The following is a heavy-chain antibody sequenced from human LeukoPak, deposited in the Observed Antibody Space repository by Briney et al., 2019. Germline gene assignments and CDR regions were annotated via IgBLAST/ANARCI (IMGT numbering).Heavy chain of an antibody. CDR2: TYYRSKGYN. CDR3: AKGGSGWYYFDY. D-gene: IGHD6-19*01. CDR1: GDSGSSNSAA. J-gene: IGHJ4*02. Sequence: SQTLSLTCAISGDSGSSNSAAWNWIRQSPSRGLEWLGRTYYRSKGYNDYAGSVKSRITINPDTSKNQFSLQLNSVTPEDTAVYSCAKGGSGWYYFDYWGQGTLVTVSS. V-gene: IGHV6-1*01.